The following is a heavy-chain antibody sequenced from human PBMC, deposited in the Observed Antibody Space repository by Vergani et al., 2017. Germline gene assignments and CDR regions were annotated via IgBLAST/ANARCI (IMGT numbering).Heavy chain of an antibody. V-gene: IGHV3-13*04. CDR3: ARSYISSWSFDY. D-gene: IGHD6-13*01. J-gene: IGHJ4*02. CDR1: GFTFSSYD. Sequence: EVQLVESGGGLVQNGGSLRISCAASGFTFSSYDMHWARQATGKGLEWVSAIGTAGDTYYPVSVKGRFTISRENAKNSLYLQMNSLRAGDTAVYYCARSYISSWSFDYWGQGTLVTVSS. CDR2: IGTAGDT.